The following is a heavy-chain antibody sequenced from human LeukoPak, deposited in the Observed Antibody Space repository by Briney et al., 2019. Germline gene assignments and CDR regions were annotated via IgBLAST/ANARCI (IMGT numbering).Heavy chain of an antibody. CDR3: ATDVGAD. V-gene: IGHV3-7*01. CDR2: IKEDGSEK. Sequence: GGSLRLSCAASGFTFSSSWMTWVRQTPGKGLEWVANIKEDGSEKYYVDSVKGRFTISRDNAKNSLYLQMNSLRAEDTALYYCATDVGADWGQGTMVTVSS. CDR1: GFTFSSSW. J-gene: IGHJ4*02.